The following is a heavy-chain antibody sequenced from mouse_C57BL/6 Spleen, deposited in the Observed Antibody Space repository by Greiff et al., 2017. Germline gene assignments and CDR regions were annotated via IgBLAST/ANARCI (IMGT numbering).Heavy chain of an antibody. CDR1: GFSLTSYG. V-gene: IGHV2-6*03. CDR2: IWSDGST. Sequence: QVQLQESGPGLVAPSQSLSITCTVSGFSLTSYGVHWVRQPPGKGLEWLVVIWSDGSTTYNSALKSRLSISTDNSKSQVYLKMNSLQTDDTAMYDCARGATVVAEAMDYWGQGTSVTVSS. CDR3: ARGATVVAEAMDY. D-gene: IGHD1-1*01. J-gene: IGHJ4*01.